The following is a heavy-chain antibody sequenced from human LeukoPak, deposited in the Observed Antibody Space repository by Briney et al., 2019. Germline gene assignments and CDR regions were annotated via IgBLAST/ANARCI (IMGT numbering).Heavy chain of an antibody. CDR2: FDPEDGET. V-gene: IGHV1-24*01. CDR3: ATDFGGRDWFDP. Sequence: GASVKVSCKVSGYTLTELSMHWVRQAPGKGLEWMGGFDPEDGETIYAQKFQGRVTMTEDTSTDTAYMELSSLRSEDTAVYYCATDFGGRDWFDPWGQGTLVTVSS. D-gene: IGHD3-16*01. CDR1: GYTLTELS. J-gene: IGHJ5*02.